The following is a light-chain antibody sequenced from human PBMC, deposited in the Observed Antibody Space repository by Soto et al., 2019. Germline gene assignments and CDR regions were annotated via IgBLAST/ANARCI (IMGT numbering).Light chain of an antibody. J-gene: IGKJ4*01. Sequence: EIVLTQSPATLSLSPGERATLSCRASQSVSSYLAWYQQKPGQAPRLLIYDASNRATGITARFSGSGSGTAFYLPISSLEPEVFAVYSCKQRSNWPPVTFGGGTKVEIK. CDR2: DAS. V-gene: IGKV3-11*01. CDR3: KQRSNWPPVT. CDR1: QSVSSY.